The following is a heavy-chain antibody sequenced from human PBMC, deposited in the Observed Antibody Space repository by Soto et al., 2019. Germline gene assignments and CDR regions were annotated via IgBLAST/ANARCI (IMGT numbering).Heavy chain of an antibody. CDR1: GFTFSSHT. Sequence: GGSLRLSCAASGFTFSSHTMNWVRQAPGKGLEGVSYISSGGSTINYANSVKGRFTISRDNAKNSLYLQMNSLRAEDTAVYYCAKTPGSYTSGWGTFDYWGQGALVTVSS. CDR3: AKTPGSYTSGWGTFDY. V-gene: IGHV3-48*01. J-gene: IGHJ4*02. CDR2: ISSGGSTI. D-gene: IGHD6-19*01.